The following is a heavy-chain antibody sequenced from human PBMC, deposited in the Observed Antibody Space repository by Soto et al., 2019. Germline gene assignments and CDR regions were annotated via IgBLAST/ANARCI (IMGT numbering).Heavy chain of an antibody. Sequence: GGSLRLSCAASEFTFNDYYMNWIRQAPGKGLEWVSFISRGGSSIYYADSVKGRFTISRDNAKNSLYLQMNSLRAEDTAVYYCARNFATAARPIDYWGQGTLVTVSS. J-gene: IGHJ4*02. D-gene: IGHD6-6*01. CDR3: ARNFATAARPIDY. CDR1: EFTFNDYY. V-gene: IGHV3-11*01. CDR2: ISRGGSSI.